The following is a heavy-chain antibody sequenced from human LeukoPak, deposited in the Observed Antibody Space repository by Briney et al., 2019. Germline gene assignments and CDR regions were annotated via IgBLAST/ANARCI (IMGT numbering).Heavy chain of an antibody. J-gene: IGHJ4*02. CDR2: ISSSSSTI. Sequence: GGSLRLSCAASGFTFSSYSMNWVRQAPGKGLEWVSYISSSSSTIYYADSVKGRFTISRDIAENSLFLQMNSLRDEDTAVYYCAREIRSSRVLDYWGQGTLVTVSS. CDR1: GFTFSSYS. D-gene: IGHD6-6*01. CDR3: AREIRSSRVLDY. V-gene: IGHV3-48*02.